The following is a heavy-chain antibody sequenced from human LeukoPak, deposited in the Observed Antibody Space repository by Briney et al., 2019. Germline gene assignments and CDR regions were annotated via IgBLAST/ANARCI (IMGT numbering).Heavy chain of an antibody. D-gene: IGHD3-10*01. Sequence: GESLKISCKTSGYDFTSDWIGWVRQKPGKGLEWMGIIYPGDSDTRYSPSFQGQVTISADKSISTAYLQWSSLKASDTAMYYCARFYYGSGSSPIDYWGQGTLVTVSS. CDR3: ARFYYGSGSSPIDY. V-gene: IGHV5-51*01. CDR2: IYPGDSDT. CDR1: GYDFTSDW. J-gene: IGHJ4*02.